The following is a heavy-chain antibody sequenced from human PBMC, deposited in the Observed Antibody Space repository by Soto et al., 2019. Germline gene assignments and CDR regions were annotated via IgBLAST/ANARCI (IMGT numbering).Heavy chain of an antibody. D-gene: IGHD3-3*01. V-gene: IGHV4-59*08. CDR3: ARAYYDFWSGSYYYYMDV. Sequence: PSETLSLTCTVPGGSLSTYYWSWIRQPPGKGLEWIGYISYSGSTNFNPSLKSRVTISVDTSKSQFSLKLSSVTAADTAVYYCARAYYDFWSGSYYYYMDVWGKGTTVTVSS. CDR2: ISYSGST. J-gene: IGHJ6*03. CDR1: GGSLSTYY.